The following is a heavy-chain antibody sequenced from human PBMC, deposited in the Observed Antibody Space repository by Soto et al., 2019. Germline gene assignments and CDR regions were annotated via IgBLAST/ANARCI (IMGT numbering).Heavy chain of an antibody. Sequence: QVQLVQSGAEVKKPGASVKVSCKASGYTFTSYGISWVRQAPGQGLEWMGWISAYNGNTNYAQKLQGRVTMTTDTSTSTAYMELRSLRADDTAVYYCARSYDILTGYPNRGRGWFDPWGQGTLVTVSS. CDR2: ISAYNGNT. CDR3: ARSYDILTGYPNRGRGWFDP. V-gene: IGHV1-18*04. CDR1: GYTFTSYG. D-gene: IGHD3-9*01. J-gene: IGHJ5*02.